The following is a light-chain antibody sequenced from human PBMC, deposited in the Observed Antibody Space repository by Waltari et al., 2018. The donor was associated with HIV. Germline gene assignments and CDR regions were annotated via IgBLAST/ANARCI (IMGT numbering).Light chain of an antibody. CDR2: EVT. CDR1: SSEVGGYDF. CDR3: SSYTTSSVL. J-gene: IGLJ3*02. V-gene: IGLV2-14*01. Sequence: QSALTQPASVSGSPGQSITISCTGTSSEVGGYDFVSWYQQHPDKASKLMIYEVTNRPSGVPPRFSGSKSGNTASLTISGLQPEDEADYYCSSYTTSSVLFGGGTKLTVL.